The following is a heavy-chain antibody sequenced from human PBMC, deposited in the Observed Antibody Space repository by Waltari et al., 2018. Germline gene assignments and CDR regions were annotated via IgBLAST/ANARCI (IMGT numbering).Heavy chain of an antibody. D-gene: IGHD4-17*01. CDR3: ASSLYGDYTQIWGRVFDY. J-gene: IGHJ4*02. Sequence: VQLLESGGGLLQSGGSLRLSCAASGLPLRLCASTWVRQATGKGVEWVSVISGSGGSTDYADSVKGRFTISRDNSKNTLYLQMNNLRVEDTAVYYCASSLYGDYTQIWGRVFDYWGQGTLVTVSS. CDR2: ISGSGGST. V-gene: IGHV3-23*01. CDR1: GLPLRLCA.